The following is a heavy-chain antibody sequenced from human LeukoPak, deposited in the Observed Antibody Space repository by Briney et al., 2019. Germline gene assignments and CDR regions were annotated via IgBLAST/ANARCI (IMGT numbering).Heavy chain of an antibody. Sequence: PGGSLRLSCAASGFTFSSYAMSWVRQAPGKGLEWVSAISGSGGSTYYADSVKGRFTISRDNSKNTLYLQMSSLRAEDTAVYYCAKAPGFGEYPWFDYWGQGTLVTVSS. CDR2: ISGSGGST. D-gene: IGHD3-10*01. V-gene: IGHV3-23*01. CDR1: GFTFSSYA. J-gene: IGHJ4*02. CDR3: AKAPGFGEYPWFDY.